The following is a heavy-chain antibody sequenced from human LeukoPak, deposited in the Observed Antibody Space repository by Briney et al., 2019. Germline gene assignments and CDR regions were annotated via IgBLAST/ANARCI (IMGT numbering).Heavy chain of an antibody. V-gene: IGHV1-24*01. CDR1: GYTLTELS. D-gene: IGHD6-13*01. CDR3: ASQLFLFGEQQLSSY. J-gene: IGHJ4*02. Sequence: ASVKVSCKVSGYTLTELSMHWVRQAPGKGLEWMGGFDPEDGETIYAQKFQGRVTMTEDTSTDTAYMELSSLRSEDTAVYYCASQLFLFGEQQLSSYWGQGTLVTVSS. CDR2: FDPEDGET.